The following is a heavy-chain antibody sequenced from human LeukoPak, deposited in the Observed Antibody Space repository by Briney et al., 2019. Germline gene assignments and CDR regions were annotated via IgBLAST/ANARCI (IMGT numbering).Heavy chain of an antibody. CDR1: GFTFNDHW. Sequence: GGSLRLSCAASGFTFNDHWMSWVRQAPGKGLEWVADIKQDGSRKYYVASVKGRFTISRDNAKNSLSLQMNSLRVEDTAVYYCATICSTSCYGYYMDVWGKGTTVTVSS. J-gene: IGHJ6*03. CDR2: IKQDGSRK. CDR3: ATICSTSCYGYYMDV. D-gene: IGHD2-2*01. V-gene: IGHV3-7*01.